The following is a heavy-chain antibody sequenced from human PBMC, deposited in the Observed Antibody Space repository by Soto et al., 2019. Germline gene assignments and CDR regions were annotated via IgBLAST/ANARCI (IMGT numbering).Heavy chain of an antibody. CDR1: GFTFSSYA. V-gene: IGHV3-30-3*01. D-gene: IGHD2-8*01. CDR2: ISYDGSNK. CDR3: ARDGVD. Sequence: QVQLVESGGGVVQPGRSLRLSCAASGFTFSSYAMHWVRQAPGKGLEWVAVISYDGSNKYYADSVKGRFTISRDNSKNTLYRQMNSLRVEDTAVYYCARDGVDWGQGTLVTVSS. J-gene: IGHJ4*02.